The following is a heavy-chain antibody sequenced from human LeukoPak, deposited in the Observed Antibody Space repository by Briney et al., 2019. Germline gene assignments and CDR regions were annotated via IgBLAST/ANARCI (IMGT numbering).Heavy chain of an antibody. CDR2: IIPIFGTA. Sequence: SVKVSCKASGGTFSSYAISWVRQAPGQVLEWMGGIIPIFGTANYAQKFQGRVTITADESTSTAYMELSSLRSEDTAVYYCASWWLRLGRHYYYYYGMDVWGKGTTVTVSS. CDR1: GGTFSSYA. J-gene: IGHJ6*04. CDR3: ASWWLRLGRHYYYYYGMDV. V-gene: IGHV1-69*13. D-gene: IGHD5-12*01.